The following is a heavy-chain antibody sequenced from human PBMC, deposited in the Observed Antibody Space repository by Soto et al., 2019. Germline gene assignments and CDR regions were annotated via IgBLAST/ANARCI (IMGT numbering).Heavy chain of an antibody. CDR3: AMGGWSDWSLDY. D-gene: IGHD6-19*01. CDR2: IKQDGSEK. CDR1: GFTFSSYW. Sequence: PGGSLRLSCAASGFTFSSYWMSWVRQAPGKGLEWVANIKQDGSEKYYVDSVKGRFTISRDNAKNSLYLQMNSLRAEDTAVYYCAMGGWSDWSLDYWDQGTLVTVSS. J-gene: IGHJ4*02. V-gene: IGHV3-7*01.